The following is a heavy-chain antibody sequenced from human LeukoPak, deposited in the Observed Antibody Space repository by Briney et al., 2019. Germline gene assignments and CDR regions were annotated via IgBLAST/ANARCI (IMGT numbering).Heavy chain of an antibody. D-gene: IGHD3-9*01. J-gene: IGHJ4*02. CDR2: ISYDGSNK. V-gene: IGHV3-30*18. Sequence: HPGGSLRLSCAASGFTFDSYGMHWVRQVPGKGLEWVAVISYDGSNKFHADSVKGRFTISRDNFKNTLYLQMNSLRAEDTAVYYCAKDLPRTIVLRYFAGDYWGQGTLVTVSS. CDR3: AKDLPRTIVLRYFAGDY. CDR1: GFTFDSYG.